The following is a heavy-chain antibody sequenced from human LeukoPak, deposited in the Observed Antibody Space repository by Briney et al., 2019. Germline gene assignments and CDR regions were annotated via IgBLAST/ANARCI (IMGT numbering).Heavy chain of an antibody. CDR1: GYTFTSYY. V-gene: IGHV1-46*01. Sequence: GASVKVSCKPSGYTFTSYYMHWVRQAPGQGLEWMGIINPSGGSTSYAQKFQGRVTMTRDTSTSTVYMELSSLGSEDTAVYYCARDTPRYGSSYYYYYGMDVWGQGTTVTVSS. D-gene: IGHD4-17*01. CDR3: ARDTPRYGSSYYYYYGMDV. J-gene: IGHJ6*02. CDR2: INPSGGST.